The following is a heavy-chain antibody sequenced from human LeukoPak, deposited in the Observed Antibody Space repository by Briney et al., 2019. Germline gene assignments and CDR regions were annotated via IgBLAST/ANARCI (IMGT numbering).Heavy chain of an antibody. J-gene: IGHJ3*02. CDR3: TTGKFGVVNDAFDI. V-gene: IGHV3-15*01. D-gene: IGHD3-3*01. CDR1: GFTFNNAW. CDR2: IKSKTDGGTT. Sequence: PGGSLRLSCAASGFTFNNAWMSWVRQASGKGLEWVGRIKSKTDGGTTEYVAPVKGRFTISRDDSKDTLYLQMNSLKTEDTAMYYCTTGKFGVVNDAFDIWGQGTMVTVSS.